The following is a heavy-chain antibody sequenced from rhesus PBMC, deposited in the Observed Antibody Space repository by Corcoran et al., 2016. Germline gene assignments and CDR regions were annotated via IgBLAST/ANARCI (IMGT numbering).Heavy chain of an antibody. D-gene: IGHD4-29*01. CDR1: GASISRYW. CDR2: INCNSGST. V-gene: IGHV4-80*01. CDR3: ATNYDYGSSYFTNYGLDS. Sequence: QVQLQESGPGLVKPSETLSLTCAVSGASISRYWWSWIRPPPGKGLEWIGEINCNSGSTNYNPSLKSRVTISKDASKNQFSLKLSSVTAADTAVYYCATNYDYGSSYFTNYGLDSWGQGVVVTVSS. J-gene: IGHJ6*01.